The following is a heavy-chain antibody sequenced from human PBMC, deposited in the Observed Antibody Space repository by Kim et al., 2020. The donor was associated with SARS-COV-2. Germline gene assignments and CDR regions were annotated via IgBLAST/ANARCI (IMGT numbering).Heavy chain of an antibody. V-gene: IGHV1-18*01. CDR3: ARDCGSSGPDYNYYGMDA. CDR2: ISAYNGDT. D-gene: IGHD6-13*01. CDR1: AYSFTSYG. Sequence: ASVKVSCKASAYSFTSYGINWVRQAPGQGLEWMGWISAYNGDTDYAHHLQGRVTMTTDTSTSTAYMELRSLRSDDTAVYYCARDCGSSGPDYNYYGMDAWGQGTPITVSS. J-gene: IGHJ6*02.